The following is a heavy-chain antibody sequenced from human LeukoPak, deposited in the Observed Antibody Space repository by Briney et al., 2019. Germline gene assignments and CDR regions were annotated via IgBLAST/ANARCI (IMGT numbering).Heavy chain of an antibody. CDR2: IYYSGST. V-gene: IGHV4-39*07. CDR1: GGSISSSSYY. J-gene: IGHJ4*02. Sequence: PSETLSLTCTVSGGSISSSSYYWGWIRQPPGKGLEWIGSIYYSGSTYYNPSLKSRVTISVDTSKNQFSLKLGSVTAADTAVYYCASRKLGNDYWGQGTLVTVSS. D-gene: IGHD7-27*01. CDR3: ASRKLGNDY.